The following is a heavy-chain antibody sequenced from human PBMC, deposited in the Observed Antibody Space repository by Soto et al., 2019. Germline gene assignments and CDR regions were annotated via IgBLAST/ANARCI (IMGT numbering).Heavy chain of an antibody. CDR1: GYSFTSYW. CDR2: IYPGDSDT. D-gene: IGHD3-10*01. J-gene: IGHJ6*02. CDR3: ARLYGSGSYFTYPPYYYYYGMDV. V-gene: IGHV5-51*01. Sequence: PGESLKISCKGSGYSFTSYWIGWVRQMPGKGLEWMGIIYPGDSDTRYSPSFQGQVTISADKSISTAYLQWSSLKASVTAIYFCARLYGSGSYFTYPPYYYYYGMDVWGQGTTVTVSS.